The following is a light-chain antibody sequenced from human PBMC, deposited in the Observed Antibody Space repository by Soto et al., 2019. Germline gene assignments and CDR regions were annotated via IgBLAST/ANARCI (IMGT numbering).Light chain of an antibody. CDR2: VAS. J-gene: IGKJ4*01. V-gene: IGKV3D-15*01. Sequence: EIVMTQSPATLSVSAGERVTLSCRASQSVSSNLAWYQQKPGQAPRLLVYVASTRSTGIPARFSGSGSGTDFTLTISSLQSEDFALYYCQQYNNWPPLSFGGGTKVAIQ. CDR3: QQYNNWPPLS. CDR1: QSVSSN.